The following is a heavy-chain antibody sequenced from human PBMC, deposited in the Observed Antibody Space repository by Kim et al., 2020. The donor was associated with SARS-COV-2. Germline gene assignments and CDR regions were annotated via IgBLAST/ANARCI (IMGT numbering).Heavy chain of an antibody. CDR3: TTDRERYFDWLD. CDR1: GFTFSNAW. Sequence: GGSLRLSCAASGFTFSNAWMSWVRQAPGKGLEWVGRIKSKTDGGTTDYAAPVKGRFTISRDDSKNTLYLQMNSLKTEDTAVYYCTTDRERYFDWLDWGQGTLVTVSS. V-gene: IGHV3-15*01. J-gene: IGHJ4*02. D-gene: IGHD3-9*01. CDR2: IKSKTDGGTT.